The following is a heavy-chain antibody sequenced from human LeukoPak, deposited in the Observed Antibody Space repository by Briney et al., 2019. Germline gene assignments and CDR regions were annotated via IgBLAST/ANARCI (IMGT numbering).Heavy chain of an antibody. D-gene: IGHD6-6*01. CDR1: GGSLSSGDYE. J-gene: IGHJ6*03. V-gene: IGHV4-30-4*08. CDR2: IYYSGRT. Sequence: PSQTLSLTCTVSGGSLSSGDYEWSWIRQPPGKGLGWIGYIYYSGRTYYHPSLKSRVTISVDTSKNQFSLKLSSVTAADTAVYYCARTTYSSSSGRYYYYLDVWGKGTTVTVSS. CDR3: ARTTYSSSSGRYYYYLDV.